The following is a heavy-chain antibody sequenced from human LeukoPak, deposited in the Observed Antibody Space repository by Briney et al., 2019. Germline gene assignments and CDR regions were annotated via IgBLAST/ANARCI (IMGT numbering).Heavy chain of an antibody. Sequence: GGSLRLSCAASRFTFSSYWMHWVRQAPGRGLVWVSRINSEGSSTSYADSVKGRFTISRDNAKNTLYLQMNSLRAEDTAVYFCARDLGGATGIDYWGQGTLVTVSS. CDR2: INSEGSST. J-gene: IGHJ4*02. CDR3: ARDLGGATGIDY. D-gene: IGHD1-26*01. CDR1: RFTFSSYW. V-gene: IGHV3-74*01.